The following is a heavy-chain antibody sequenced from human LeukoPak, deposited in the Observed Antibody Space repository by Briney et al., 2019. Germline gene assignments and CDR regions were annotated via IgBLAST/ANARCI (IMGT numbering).Heavy chain of an antibody. J-gene: IGHJ4*02. CDR1: GFTFSSYA. D-gene: IGHD2-2*01. CDR2: ISYDGSNK. Sequence: GGSLRLSCAASGFTFSSYAMHWVRQAPGKGLEWVAVISYDGSNKYYADSVKGRFTISRDNPKNTLYLQMNSLRAEDTAVYYCASQYGYFDYWGQGTLVTVSS. V-gene: IGHV3-30-3*01. CDR3: ASQYGYFDY.